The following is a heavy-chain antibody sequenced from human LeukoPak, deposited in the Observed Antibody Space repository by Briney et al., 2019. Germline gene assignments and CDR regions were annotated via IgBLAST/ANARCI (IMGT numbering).Heavy chain of an antibody. CDR1: GFTFSSYG. J-gene: IGHJ4*02. CDR2: ISYDGSNK. Sequence: PGRSLRLSCAASGFTFSSYGMHWVRQAPGKGLEWVAVISYDGSNKYYADSVKGRFTISRDNSKNTLYLQMNSLRAEDTAVYYCAKGAHYYDSSGFDYWGQGTLVTVSS. D-gene: IGHD3-22*01. CDR3: AKGAHYYDSSGFDY. V-gene: IGHV3-30*18.